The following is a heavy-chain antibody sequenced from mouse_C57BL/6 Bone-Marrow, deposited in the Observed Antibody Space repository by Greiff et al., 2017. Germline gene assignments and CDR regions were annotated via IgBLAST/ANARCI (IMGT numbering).Heavy chain of an antibody. V-gene: IGHV3-8*01. CDR2: ISYSGST. CDR1: GYSITSDY. J-gene: IGHJ1*03. CDR3: ARRKGSPYWYFDV. D-gene: IGHD1-1*01. Sequence: EVKLEESGPGLAKPSQTLSLTCSVTGYSITSDYWNWIRKFPGNKLEYMGYISYSGSTYYNPSLKSRISITRDTSKNQYYLQLNSVTTEDTATYYCARRKGSPYWYFDVWGTGTTVTVSS.